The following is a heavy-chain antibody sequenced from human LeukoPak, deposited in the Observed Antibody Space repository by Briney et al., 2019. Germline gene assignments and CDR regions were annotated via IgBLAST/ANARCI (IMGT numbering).Heavy chain of an antibody. V-gene: IGHV3-74*01. D-gene: IGHD4-17*01. CDR1: GFTFSNYA. J-gene: IGHJ6*03. Sequence: GGSLRLSCPASGFTFSNYAITWVRQAPGKGLVWVSHINTDGSSTSYADSVKGRFTISRDNAKNTLYLQMNSLRAEDTAVYYCAQGDYVYYYYMDVWGKGTTVTVSS. CDR3: AQGDYVYYYYMDV. CDR2: INTDGSST.